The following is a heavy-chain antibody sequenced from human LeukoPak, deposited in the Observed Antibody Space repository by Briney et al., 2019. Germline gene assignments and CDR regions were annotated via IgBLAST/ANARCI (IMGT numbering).Heavy chain of an antibody. Sequence: GGTLRLSCAASGFMFSSYGMSWVRQAPGKGLEWVSTISGSGGTTYYADSVKGRFTISRDNSKNTLYLQMNSLRAEDTAVYYCARRVYASGSYPYWGQGTLVAVSS. CDR3: ARRVYASGSYPY. D-gene: IGHD3-10*01. CDR1: GFMFSSYG. CDR2: ISGSGGTT. V-gene: IGHV3-23*01. J-gene: IGHJ4*02.